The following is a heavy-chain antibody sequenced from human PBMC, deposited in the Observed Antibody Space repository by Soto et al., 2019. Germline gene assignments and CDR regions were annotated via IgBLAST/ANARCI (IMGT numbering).Heavy chain of an antibody. Sequence: QVQVVESGGGVVQPGRSLRLSCAASGFTLSCCGMHWVRQAPGKGLEWVGVITYDGGDKHYADSVKGRFTISRDSSENTVYLQMNSLRVEDSAIYYCAKEQSSGYYRVVDCWGQGTLVTVSS. CDR2: ITYDGGDK. J-gene: IGHJ4*02. CDR1: GFTLSCCG. CDR3: AKEQSSGYYRVVDC. D-gene: IGHD6-19*01. V-gene: IGHV3-30*18.